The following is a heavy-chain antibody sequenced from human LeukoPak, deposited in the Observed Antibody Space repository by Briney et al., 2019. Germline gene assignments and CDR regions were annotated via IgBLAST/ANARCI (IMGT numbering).Heavy chain of an antibody. CDR1: GYSFTSHY. J-gene: IGHJ4*02. V-gene: IGHV1-2*02. CDR3: ARGAYSSAFDY. Sequence: ASVKVSCKASGYSFTSHYMHWVRQAPGQGLEWMGWINPNSGGTNYAQKFQGRVTMTRDTSISTAYMELSRLRSDDTAVYYCARGAYSSAFDYWGQGTLVTVSS. D-gene: IGHD6-19*01. CDR2: INPNSGGT.